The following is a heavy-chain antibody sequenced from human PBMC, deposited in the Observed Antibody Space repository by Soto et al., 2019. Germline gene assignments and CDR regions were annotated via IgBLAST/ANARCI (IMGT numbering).Heavy chain of an antibody. CDR3: ARTGGSGWTYYYYGMDV. D-gene: IGHD6-19*01. CDR2: IYYSGST. CDR1: GGSISSSSYY. J-gene: IGHJ6*02. Sequence: SETLSLTCTVSGGSISSSSYYWGWIRQPPGKGLEWIGSIYYSGSTYYNPSLKSRVTISVDTSKNQFSLKLSSVTAADTAVYYCARTGGSGWTYYYYGMDVWGQGTTVTVSS. V-gene: IGHV4-39*01.